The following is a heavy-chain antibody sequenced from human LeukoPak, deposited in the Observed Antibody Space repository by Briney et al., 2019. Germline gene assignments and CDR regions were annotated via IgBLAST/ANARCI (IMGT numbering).Heavy chain of an antibody. Sequence: ASVKASCRASGYTFTGYYMHWVRQAPGQGLEWMGRINPNSGGTNYAQKFQGRVTMTRDTSISTAYMELSRLRSDDTAVYYCARVRGFGCSGGSCYPANWFDPWGQGTLVTVSS. CDR3: ARVRGFGCSGGSCYPANWFDP. J-gene: IGHJ5*02. V-gene: IGHV1-2*06. CDR2: INPNSGGT. D-gene: IGHD2-15*01. CDR1: GYTFTGYY.